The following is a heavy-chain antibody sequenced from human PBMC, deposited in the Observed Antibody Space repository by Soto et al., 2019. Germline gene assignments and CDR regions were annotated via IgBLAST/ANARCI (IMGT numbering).Heavy chain of an antibody. J-gene: IGHJ4*02. CDR1: GGTFSSYA. Sequence: SVKVSCKASGGTFSSYAISWVRQAPGQGLEWMGGIIPIFGTANYAQKFQGRVTITADKSTSTAYTELSSLRSEDTAVYYCASNPYYYDSSGYYRRESDFDYWGQGTLVTVSS. V-gene: IGHV1-69*06. CDR2: IIPIFGTA. D-gene: IGHD3-22*01. CDR3: ASNPYYYDSSGYYRRESDFDY.